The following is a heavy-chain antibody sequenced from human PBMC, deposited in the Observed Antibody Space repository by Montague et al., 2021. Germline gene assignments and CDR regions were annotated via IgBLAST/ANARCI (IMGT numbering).Heavy chain of an antibody. V-gene: IGHV3-72*01. D-gene: IGHD1-7*01. CDR3: ATEGKLPGPDFDY. J-gene: IGHJ4*02. Sequence: SLRLSCAASGFSFSDYYVDWVRQAPGKGLEWVGRSRNKANSYTTDYAASVKGRFTISRDESKNSLYLQMNSLKTDDTAVYYCATEGKLPGPDFDYWSQGTLVTVSS. CDR2: SRNKANSYTT. CDR1: GFSFSDYY.